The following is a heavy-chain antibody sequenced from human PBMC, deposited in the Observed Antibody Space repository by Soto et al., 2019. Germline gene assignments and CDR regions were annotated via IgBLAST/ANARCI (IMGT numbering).Heavy chain of an antibody. V-gene: IGHV1-69*01. Sequence: QVQVVQAGAEVKKPGSSVQVACKVSGGIFTNNAISCVRQAPGQGLEWLGGVSPLFDTAYYAQIFRGRLRISADGATTTAYMELSGLTSADTAVYFCATGGHNDGYNFYHGMDVWGQVNTVTVS. J-gene: IGHJ6*01. CDR2: VSPLFDTA. D-gene: IGHD5-18*01. CDR3: ATGGHNDGYNFYHGMDV. CDR1: GGIFTNNA.